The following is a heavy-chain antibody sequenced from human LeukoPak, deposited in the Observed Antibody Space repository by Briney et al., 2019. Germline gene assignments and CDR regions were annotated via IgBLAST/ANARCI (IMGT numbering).Heavy chain of an antibody. CDR2: IYHSGST. CDR1: GGSISSSNW. V-gene: IGHV4-4*02. J-gene: IGHJ5*02. CDR3: ARGGDIVVVPAAGGGLNWFDP. D-gene: IGHD2-2*01. Sequence: SGTLSLTCAVSGGSISSSNWWSWVRQPPGKGLEWIGEIYHSGSTNYNPSLKSRVTISVDKSKNQFSLKLSPVTAADTAVYYCARGGDIVVVPAAGGGLNWFDPWGQGTLVTVSS.